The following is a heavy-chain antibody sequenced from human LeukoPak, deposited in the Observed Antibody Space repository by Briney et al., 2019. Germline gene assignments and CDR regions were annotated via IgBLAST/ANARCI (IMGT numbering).Heavy chain of an antibody. V-gene: IGHV4-34*01. D-gene: IGHD5-18*01. Sequence: PSETLSLTCAVYGGSFSDYSWTWIPQPPGKGLEWIGEINHSGGTNHNPSLISRVIMCVDTSKNQISLKVRSVTGADTGVYYCARVGYRYSINDWSRTGLGAYPTKYYHYMDVWGKGTTVTVSS. CDR1: GGSFSDYS. CDR3: ARVGYRYSINDWSRTGLGAYPTKYYHYMDV. J-gene: IGHJ6*03. CDR2: INHSGGT.